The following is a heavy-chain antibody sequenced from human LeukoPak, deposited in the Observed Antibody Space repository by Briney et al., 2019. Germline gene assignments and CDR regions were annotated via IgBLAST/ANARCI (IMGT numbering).Heavy chain of an antibody. V-gene: IGHV1-69*04. CDR3: AREGFIVGATKAYYFDY. Sequence: ASVKVSCKASGGTFSSYAISWVRQAPGQGLEWMGRIIPILGIANYAQKFQGRVTITADKSTSTAYMELSSLRCEDTAVYYCAREGFIVGATKAYYFDYWGQGTLVTVSS. J-gene: IGHJ4*02. D-gene: IGHD1-26*01. CDR2: IIPILGIA. CDR1: GGTFSSYA.